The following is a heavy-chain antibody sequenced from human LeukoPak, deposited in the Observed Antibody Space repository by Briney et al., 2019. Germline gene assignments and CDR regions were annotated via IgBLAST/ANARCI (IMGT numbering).Heavy chain of an antibody. CDR2: VNPDSGGT. J-gene: IGHJ4*02. D-gene: IGHD3-9*01. CDR3: ARDQYRYDILTGYYAGSGDY. Sequence: ASVKVSCKASGYXFTGYYIHWVRQAPGQGLEWMGWVNPDSGGTNYAQKFQGRVTMTRDTSTSTVYMELSSLRSEDTAVYYCARDQYRYDILTGYYAGSGDYWGQGTLVTVSS. V-gene: IGHV1-2*02. CDR1: GYXFTGYY.